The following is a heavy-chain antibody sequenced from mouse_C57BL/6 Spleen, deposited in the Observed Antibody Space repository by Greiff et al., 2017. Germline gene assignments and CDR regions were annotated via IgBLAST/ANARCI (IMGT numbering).Heavy chain of an antibody. CDR2: ISDGGSYT. V-gene: IGHV5-4*01. Sequence: EVQVVESGGGLVKPGGSLKLSCAASGFTFSSYAMSWVRQTPEKRLEWVATISDGGSYTYYPDNVKGRFTISRDNAKNNLYLQMSHLKSEDTAMYYCAREGSYYYGSRFAYWGQGTLGTVSA. J-gene: IGHJ3*01. D-gene: IGHD1-1*01. CDR3: AREGSYYYGSRFAY. CDR1: GFTFSSYA.